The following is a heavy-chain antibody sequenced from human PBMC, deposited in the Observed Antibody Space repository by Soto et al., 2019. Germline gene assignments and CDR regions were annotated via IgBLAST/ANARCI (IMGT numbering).Heavy chain of an antibody. CDR1: GGSISSYY. D-gene: IGHD2-15*01. CDR2: IYYSAST. CDR3: ATDRGGYCSGGPCPESWFHP. V-gene: IGHV4-59*12. Sequence: SETLSLTCTVSGGSISSYYWSWIRQPPGKGLEWIGYIYYSASTNYSPSLKSRVTISVDTSKNQFSLNLSSVTAADTAVYYCATDRGGYCSGGPCPESWFHPWGQGTLVTVSS. J-gene: IGHJ5*02.